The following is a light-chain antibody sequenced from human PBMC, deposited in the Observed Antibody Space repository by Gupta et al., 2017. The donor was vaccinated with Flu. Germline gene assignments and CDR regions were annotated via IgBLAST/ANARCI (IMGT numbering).Light chain of an antibody. CDR1: QGLVYSDGNTY. CDR2: LVS. Sequence: DVVMTQSPLSLPVTLGQPASISCRSSQGLVYSDGNTYLHWFQQRPGQTPRRLIHLVSYRDSGVPDRFSGSGSGTDFTLKISRVEADDVGVYFCMQGAHWPWAFGQGTKVEIK. CDR3: MQGAHWPWA. J-gene: IGKJ1*01. V-gene: IGKV2-30*01.